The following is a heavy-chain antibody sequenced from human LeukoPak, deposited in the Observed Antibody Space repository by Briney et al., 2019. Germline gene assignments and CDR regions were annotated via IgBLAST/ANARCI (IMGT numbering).Heavy chain of an antibody. J-gene: IGHJ4*02. CDR2: VSYDGSNK. CDR1: GFTFSSYG. V-gene: IGHV3-30*18. CDR3: AKEYDSRSYYGR. Sequence: GGSLRLSCAASGFTFSSYGMHWVRQAPGKGLEWVALVSYDGSNKYYAESVKGRFTISRDNSKNTLYLQMDSLRDEDTAVYYCAKEYDSRSYYGRWGQGTLVTVSS. D-gene: IGHD3-10*01.